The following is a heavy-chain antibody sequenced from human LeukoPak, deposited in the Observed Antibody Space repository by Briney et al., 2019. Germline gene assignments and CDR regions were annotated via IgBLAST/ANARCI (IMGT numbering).Heavy chain of an antibody. D-gene: IGHD5-24*01. CDR2: IYYSGST. Sequence: SETLSLTCTVSGGSISSYYWSWLRQPPGKGLEWIGYIYYSGSTNYNPSLKSRVTISVDTSKNQFSLKLSSVTAADTAVYYCARALDGYNWNYYYYMDVWGKGTTVTVSS. V-gene: IGHV4-59*01. CDR1: GGSISSYY. J-gene: IGHJ6*03. CDR3: ARALDGYNWNYYYYMDV.